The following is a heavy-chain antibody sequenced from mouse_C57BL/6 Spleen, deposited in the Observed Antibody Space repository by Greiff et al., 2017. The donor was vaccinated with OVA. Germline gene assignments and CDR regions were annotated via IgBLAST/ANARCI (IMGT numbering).Heavy chain of an antibody. J-gene: IGHJ4*01. D-gene: IGHD1-1*01. CDR1: GFTFSDYY. V-gene: IGHV5-16*01. CDR2: INYDGSST. CDR3: ARAYYCGSIYYAMDY. Sequence: DVKLVESEGGLVQPGRSMKLSCTASGFTFSDYYMAWVRQVPEKGLEWVANINYDGSSTYYLDSVKRRFIISRDNAKNILYLQMSSLNAEDTATYYCARAYYCGSIYYAMDYWGQGPSVTVSS.